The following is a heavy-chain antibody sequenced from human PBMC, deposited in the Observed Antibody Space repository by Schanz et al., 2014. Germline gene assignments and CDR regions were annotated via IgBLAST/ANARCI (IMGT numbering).Heavy chain of an antibody. CDR2: ISYDGSKK. CDR1: GFMFSSYG. J-gene: IGHJ4*02. D-gene: IGHD3-10*01. V-gene: IGHV3-30*18. Sequence: VQLAESGGGLVQPGGSLRLSCAASGFMFSSYGMHWVRQAPGKGLEWVGVISYDGSKKSYADSVKGRFTISRDNSKNTLYLQMNSLRPEDTAVYYCAKYRGYYRVSGSYRELEYWGQGTLVTVSS. CDR3: AKYRGYYRVSGSYRELEY.